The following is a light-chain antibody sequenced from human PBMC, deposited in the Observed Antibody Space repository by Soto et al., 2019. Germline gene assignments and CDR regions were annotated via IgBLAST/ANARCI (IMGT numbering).Light chain of an antibody. V-gene: IGLV2-14*01. CDR2: EVS. CDR3: SSYTSISTYV. CDR1: SSDVGGYNY. J-gene: IGLJ1*01. Sequence: QSALTQPAPVSGSLGQSITISCTGTSSDVGGYNYVSWYQQYPGKAPKVIIYEVSNRPSGVSNRFFGSKSGNTASLTISGLQPEDEADYYCSSYTSISTYVCGTGTKVTGL.